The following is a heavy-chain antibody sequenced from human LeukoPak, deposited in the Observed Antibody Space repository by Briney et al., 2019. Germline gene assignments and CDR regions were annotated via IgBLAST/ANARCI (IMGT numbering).Heavy chain of an antibody. CDR1: GFTFSSHG. Sequence: PGGSLRLSCAASGFTFSSHGMHWVRQAPGKGLEWVAVIWYDGSNKYYADSVKGRFTISRDNSKNTLYLQMNSLRAEDTAVYYCARGPLYSSSWYGVDYWGQGTLVTVSS. CDR2: IWYDGSNK. J-gene: IGHJ4*02. V-gene: IGHV3-33*01. CDR3: ARGPLYSSSWYGVDY. D-gene: IGHD6-13*01.